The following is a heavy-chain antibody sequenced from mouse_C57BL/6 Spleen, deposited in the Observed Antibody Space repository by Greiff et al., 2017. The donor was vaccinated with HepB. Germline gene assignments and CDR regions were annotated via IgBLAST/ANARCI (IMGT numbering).Heavy chain of an antibody. V-gene: IGHV2-9*01. J-gene: IGHJ4*01. D-gene: IGHD2-2*01. Sequence: VKLMESGPGLVAPSQSLSITCTVSGFSLTSYGVDWVSQPPGKGLEWLGVIWGGGSTNYNSALMSRLSISKDNSKSQVFLKMNSLQTDDTAMYYCANSSMLTTGAMDYWGQGTSVTVSS. CDR3: ANSSMLTTGAMDY. CDR1: GFSLTSYG. CDR2: IWGGGST.